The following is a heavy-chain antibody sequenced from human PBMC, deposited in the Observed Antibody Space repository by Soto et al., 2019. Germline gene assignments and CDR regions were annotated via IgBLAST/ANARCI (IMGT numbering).Heavy chain of an antibody. V-gene: IGHV1-69*04. D-gene: IGHD6-13*01. CDR2: IIPILGIA. CDR1: GGTFSSYT. J-gene: IGHJ4*02. Sequence: ASVKVSCKASGGTFSSYTISWVRQAPGQGLEWMGRIIPILGIANYAQKFQGRVTITADKSTSTAYMELSSLRSEDTAVYYCARELGEYSSSWSPTPYYWGQGTLVTVSS. CDR3: ARELGEYSSSWSPTPYY.